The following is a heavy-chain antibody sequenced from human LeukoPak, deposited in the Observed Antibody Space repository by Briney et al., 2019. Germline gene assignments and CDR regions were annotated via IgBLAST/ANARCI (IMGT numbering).Heavy chain of an antibody. D-gene: IGHD2-2*01. J-gene: IGHJ4*02. Sequence: SVKVSCKASGGTFSRYAISWVRQAPGQGLEWMGGIIPIFGTANYAQKFQGRVTITADESTSTAYMELSSLRSEDTAVYYCARSRRAAVVVPAATYYFDYWGQGTLVTVSS. CDR1: GGTFSRYA. V-gene: IGHV1-69*13. CDR2: IIPIFGTA. CDR3: ARSRRAAVVVPAATYYFDY.